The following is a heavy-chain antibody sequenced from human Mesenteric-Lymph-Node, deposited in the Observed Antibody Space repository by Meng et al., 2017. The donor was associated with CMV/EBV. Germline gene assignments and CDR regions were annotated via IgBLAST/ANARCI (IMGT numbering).Heavy chain of an antibody. CDR1: GFTFSSYG. Sequence: GGSLRLSCAASGFTFSSYGMHWVRQAPGKGLEWVSSINWNGGDMGYADSVKGRFTISRDNAKNSLYLQMNSLRAEDTALYYCAKDIGLRSAATDYWGQGTLVTVSS. CDR3: AKDIGLRSAATDY. CDR2: INWNGGDM. V-gene: IGHV3-9*01. D-gene: IGHD2-15*01. J-gene: IGHJ4*02.